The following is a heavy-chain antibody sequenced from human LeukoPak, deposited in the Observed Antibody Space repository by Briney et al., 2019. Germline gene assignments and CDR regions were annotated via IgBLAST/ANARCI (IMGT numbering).Heavy chain of an antibody. Sequence: PGGSLRLSCAASGFSVSSNYMSWVRPAPGKGLEWVSVIYSGGSTYYAESVKCRFTISRDNSKNTLYLQMNSLRAEDTAVYYCVRELYSSGWYVDYWGQGTLVTVSS. V-gene: IGHV3-66*01. CDR3: VRELYSSGWYVDY. D-gene: IGHD6-19*01. CDR1: GFSVSSNY. CDR2: IYSGGST. J-gene: IGHJ4*02.